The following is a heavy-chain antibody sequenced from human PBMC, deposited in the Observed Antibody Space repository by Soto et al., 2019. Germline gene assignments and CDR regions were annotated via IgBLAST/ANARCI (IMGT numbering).Heavy chain of an antibody. CDR1: GYTFTSYA. D-gene: IGHD2-21*02. CDR3: ARSIVVVTALDY. V-gene: IGHV1-3*05. CDR2: INAGNGNT. J-gene: IGHJ4*02. Sequence: QVQLVQSGAEEKKPGASVKVSCKASGYTFTSYAMHWVRQAPGQRLEWMVWINAGNGNTKYSQKFQGRDTITRDTSASTAYMELSSLRSEDTAVYYCARSIVVVTALDYWGQGTLVTVSS.